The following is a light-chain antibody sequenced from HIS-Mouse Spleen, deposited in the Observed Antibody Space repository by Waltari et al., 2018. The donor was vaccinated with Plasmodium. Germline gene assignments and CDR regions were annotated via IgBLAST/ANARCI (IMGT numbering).Light chain of an antibody. CDR3: CSYAGSYTLV. J-gene: IGLJ2*01. CDR2: DVS. V-gene: IGLV2-11*01. Sequence: QSALTQPRSVSGSPGQSVPISCTGTSSDVGGYNYVSWYQQHPGKAPKLMIYDVSKRPSGVPDRFSGSKSGNTASPTISGLQAEDEADYYCCSYAGSYTLVFGGGTKLTVL. CDR1: SSDVGGYNY.